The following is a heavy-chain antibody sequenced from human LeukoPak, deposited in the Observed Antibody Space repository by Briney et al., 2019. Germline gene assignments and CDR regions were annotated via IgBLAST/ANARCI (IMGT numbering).Heavy chain of an antibody. CDR3: ARDGGSSWANWFDP. D-gene: IGHD6-13*01. Sequence: PSQTLSLTCTVSGGSISIGSYYWSWIRQPAGKGLEWIGRIYTSGSTNYNPSLKSRVTISVDTSKNQFSLKLSSVTAADTAVYYCARDGGSSWANWFDPWGQGTLVTVSS. J-gene: IGHJ5*02. CDR2: IYTSGST. V-gene: IGHV4-61*02. CDR1: GGSISIGSYY.